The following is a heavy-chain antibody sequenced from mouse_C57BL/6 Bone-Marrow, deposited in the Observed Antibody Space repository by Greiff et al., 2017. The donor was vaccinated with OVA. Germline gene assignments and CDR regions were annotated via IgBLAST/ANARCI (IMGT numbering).Heavy chain of an antibody. CDR2: IDPANGNT. Sequence: VQLQQSVAELVRPGASVKLSCTASGFTFKNTYMHWVTQRPEQGLEWIGRIDPANGNTNYATKFQGKATITADKSSNTAYRQLSSLTSEDTAIYYCARNGGRHFDYWGQGTTLTVSS. CDR1: GFTFKNTY. V-gene: IGHV14-3*01. J-gene: IGHJ2*01. CDR3: ARNGGRHFDY.